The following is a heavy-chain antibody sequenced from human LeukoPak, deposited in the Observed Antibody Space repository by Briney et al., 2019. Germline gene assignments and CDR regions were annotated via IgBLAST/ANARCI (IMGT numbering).Heavy chain of an antibody. CDR1: GYTFTSYA. V-gene: IGHV7-4-1*02. J-gene: IGHJ4*02. CDR3: ARDLDTAMVAETFDY. D-gene: IGHD5-18*01. CDR2: INTNTGNP. Sequence: GASVKVSCKASGYTFTSYAMNWVRQAPGQGLEWMGWINTNTGNPTYAQVFTGRFVFSLDTSVSTAYLQISSLKAEDTAVYYCARDLDTAMVAETFDYWGQGTLVTVSS.